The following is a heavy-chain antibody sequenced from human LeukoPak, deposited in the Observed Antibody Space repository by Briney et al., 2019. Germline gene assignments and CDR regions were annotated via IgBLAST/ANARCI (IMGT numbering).Heavy chain of an antibody. J-gene: IGHJ4*02. CDR2: ISYDGSNK. V-gene: IGHV3-30*18. D-gene: IGHD4-17*01. Sequence: PGGSLRLSCAASGFTFSSYGMHWVRQAPGKGLEWVAVISYDGSNKYYADSVKGRFTISRDNSKNTLYLQMNSLRAEDTAVYYCAKGYGELVDYWGQGTLVTVSS. CDR1: GFTFSSYG. CDR3: AKGYGELVDY.